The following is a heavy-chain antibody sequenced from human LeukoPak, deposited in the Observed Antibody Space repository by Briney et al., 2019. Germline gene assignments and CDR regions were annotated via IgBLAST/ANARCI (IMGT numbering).Heavy chain of an antibody. CDR2: ISYDGSNK. J-gene: IGHJ6*02. Sequence: SGGSLRLSCAASGFTFSSYGMHWVRQAPGKGLEWVAVISYDGSNKYYADSVKGRFTISRDNSKNTLYLQMNSLRAEDTAVYYCAKASYSLHGMDVWGQGTTVTVSS. D-gene: IGHD6-13*01. CDR3: AKASYSLHGMDV. V-gene: IGHV3-30*18. CDR1: GFTFSSYG.